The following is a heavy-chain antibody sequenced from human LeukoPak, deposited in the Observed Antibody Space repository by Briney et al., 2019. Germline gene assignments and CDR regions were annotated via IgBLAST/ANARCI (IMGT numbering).Heavy chain of an antibody. J-gene: IGHJ4*02. CDR1: GGSISSGGYY. D-gene: IGHD2-2*01. V-gene: IGHV4-31*03. CDR2: IYYSGST. CDR3: ARAGTYCSSTSCYAAILDY. Sequence: SETLSLTCTVSGGSISSGGYYWSWIRQHPGKGLEWIGDIYYSGSTYYNPSLKSRVTISVDTSKNQFSLKLSSVTAADTAVYYCARAGTYCSSTSCYAAILDYWGQGTLVTVSS.